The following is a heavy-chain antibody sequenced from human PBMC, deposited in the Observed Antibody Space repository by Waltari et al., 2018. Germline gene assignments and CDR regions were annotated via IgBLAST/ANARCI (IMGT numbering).Heavy chain of an antibody. CDR1: GGSFSGYY. CDR3: ATSSSIAARTLDY. J-gene: IGHJ4*02. D-gene: IGHD6-6*01. Sequence: QVQLQQWGAGLLKPSETLSLTCAVYGGSFSGYYWSWIRQPPGKGLEWIGEINHSGSTNYNPSLKSRVTISVDTSKNQFSLKLSSVTAADTAVYYCATSSSIAARTLDYWGQGTLVTVSS. CDR2: INHSGST. V-gene: IGHV4-34*01.